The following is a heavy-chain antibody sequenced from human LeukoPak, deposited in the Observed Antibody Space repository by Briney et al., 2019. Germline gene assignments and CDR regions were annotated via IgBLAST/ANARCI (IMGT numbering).Heavy chain of an antibody. J-gene: IGHJ4*02. CDR2: IYSGGST. V-gene: IGHV3-53*01. Sequence: GGYLRLSGAASGFTVSSNYMSWVRQAPGKGLEWVSVIYSGGSTYYADSVKGRFTISRDNSKNTLYLQMNSLRAEDTAVYYCAKDVYYYDSRPFDYWGQGTLVTVSS. D-gene: IGHD3-22*01. CDR1: GFTVSSNY. CDR3: AKDVYYYDSRPFDY.